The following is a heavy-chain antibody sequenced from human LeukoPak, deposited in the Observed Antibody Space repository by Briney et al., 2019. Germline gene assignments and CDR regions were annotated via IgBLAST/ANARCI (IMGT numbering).Heavy chain of an antibody. Sequence: GGSLRLSCVASGFTYSSYWMHWVRQGPEKGLVWVSLINPDGSSTNYADSVKGRFTISRDNAKNTVYLQMNSLRAEDTAVYCCVRYGSFSHWGQGTLVTVSS. J-gene: IGHJ4*02. V-gene: IGHV3-74*01. CDR1: GFTYSSYW. CDR2: INPDGSST. CDR3: VRYGSFSH. D-gene: IGHD2-15*01.